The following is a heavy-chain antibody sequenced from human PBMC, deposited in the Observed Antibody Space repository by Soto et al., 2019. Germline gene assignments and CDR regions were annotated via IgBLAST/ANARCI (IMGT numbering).Heavy chain of an antibody. CDR3: AREDSTWGY. CDR2: ISSDGSSK. V-gene: IGHV3-30-3*01. Sequence: VQLVESGGGVVQPGRSLRLSCTASGFTFSCCAMHWVRQAPGKGLEGVAVISSDGSSKFYADSVKGRFTISRDNSKNTLYLQMNSLRAEDTAVYYCAREDSTWGYWGQGTLVTVSS. D-gene: IGHD6-13*01. J-gene: IGHJ1*01. CDR1: GFTFSCCA.